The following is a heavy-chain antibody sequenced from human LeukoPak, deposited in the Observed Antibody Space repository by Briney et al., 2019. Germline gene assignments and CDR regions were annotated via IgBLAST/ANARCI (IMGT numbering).Heavy chain of an antibody. CDR2: ISWNSNHM. CDR1: GFTFDDYA. V-gene: IGHV3-9*01. Sequence: QTGGSLRLSCSASGFTFDDYAMYWVRQAPGKGLEWVSGISWNSNHMGYADSVKGRFTISRDNAKNSLYLQMNGLRPEDTALYYCAKSGSGDLGFDYWGQGTLVTVSS. J-gene: IGHJ4*02. D-gene: IGHD1-14*01. CDR3: AKSGSGDLGFDY.